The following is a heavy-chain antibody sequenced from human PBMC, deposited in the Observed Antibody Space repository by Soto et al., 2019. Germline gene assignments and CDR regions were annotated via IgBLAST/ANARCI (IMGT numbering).Heavy chain of an antibody. Sequence: SDTLSLTCTVSGGSISSYYWSWIRPPPGKGLEWIGYIYYSGSTNYNPSLKSRVTISVDTSKNQFSLKLSSVTAEDTAVYYCARRRGGGDYDAFDIWGQGTMVTVSS. CDR2: IYYSGST. J-gene: IGHJ3*02. CDR1: GGSISSYY. V-gene: IGHV4-59*01. CDR3: ARRRGGGDYDAFDI. D-gene: IGHD2-21*02.